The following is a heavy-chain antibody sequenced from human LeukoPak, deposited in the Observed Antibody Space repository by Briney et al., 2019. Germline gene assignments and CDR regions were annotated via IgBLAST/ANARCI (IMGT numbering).Heavy chain of an antibody. CDR2: INHSGTI. CDR1: GASFSANY. D-gene: IGHD3-10*01. CDR3: ARYCGSENYCISY. Sequence: SETLSLTCAVYGASFSANYWIWIRQPPGKGLEWIGEINHSGTITYKPSLKSRLTISADTSKNQFSLKLSSVTAADTAVYYCARYCGSENYCISYWGQGTVVTVSS. J-gene: IGHJ4*01. V-gene: IGHV4-34*01.